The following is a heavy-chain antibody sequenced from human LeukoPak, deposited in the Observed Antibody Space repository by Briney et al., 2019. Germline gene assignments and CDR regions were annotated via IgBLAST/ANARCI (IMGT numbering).Heavy chain of an antibody. CDR1: GGSFSGYY. Sequence: SETLSLTCAVYGGSFSGYYWSWIRQPPGKGLEWIGEINHSGSTNYNPSLKSRVTISVDTSKNQFSLKLSSVTAADTAVYYCARDTATILGRFDPWGQGTLVTVSS. D-gene: IGHD4/OR15-4a*01. CDR2: INHSGST. V-gene: IGHV4-34*01. J-gene: IGHJ5*02. CDR3: ARDTATILGRFDP.